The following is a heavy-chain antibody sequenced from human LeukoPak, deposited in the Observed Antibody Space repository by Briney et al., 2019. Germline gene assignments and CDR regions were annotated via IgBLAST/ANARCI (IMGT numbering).Heavy chain of an antibody. V-gene: IGHV3-21*01. CDR2: ISSSSSYI. Sequence: GGSLRLSCAASGFTLSSYSMNWVRQAPGKGLEWVSSISSSSSYIYYADSVKGRFTISRDNAKNSLYLQMNSLRAEDTAVYYCASPRITMVRGVQPLGYWGQGTLVTVSS. J-gene: IGHJ4*02. D-gene: IGHD3-10*01. CDR3: ASPRITMVRGVQPLGY. CDR1: GFTLSSYS.